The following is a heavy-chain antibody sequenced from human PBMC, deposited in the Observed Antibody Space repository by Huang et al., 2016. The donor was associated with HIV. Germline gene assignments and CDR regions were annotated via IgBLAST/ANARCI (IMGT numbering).Heavy chain of an antibody. CDR1: GLSFSTYG. V-gene: IGHV3-23*01. J-gene: IGHJ4*02. CDR3: TTLSYYHSGY. CDR2: ISGSGNKT. Sequence: EVHLLQSGGGFVQPGGSLRLTCRASGLSFSTYGMHWVRQEPGKGFEWVSSISGSGNKTMYADPVKGHFTISRDNSNNTLYMEMNNVGVEDTATYYCTTLSYYHSGYWGQGVLVTVSS. D-gene: IGHD3-16*01.